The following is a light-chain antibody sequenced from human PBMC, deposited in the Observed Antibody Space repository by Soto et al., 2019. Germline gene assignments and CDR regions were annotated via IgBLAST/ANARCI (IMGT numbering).Light chain of an antibody. CDR3: GLDNNCPLT. V-gene: IGKV1-6*01. Sequence: AIQMTQSPSSVSASVGDRVAITCRASQGAINDLGWYQQKPGKAPKLLIFAASTLQSGVPSRISRGGTGTNIDHTISSRQPQDVATYNGGLDNNCPLTVGPGTKVHIK. CDR1: QGAIND. CDR2: AAS. J-gene: IGKJ3*01.